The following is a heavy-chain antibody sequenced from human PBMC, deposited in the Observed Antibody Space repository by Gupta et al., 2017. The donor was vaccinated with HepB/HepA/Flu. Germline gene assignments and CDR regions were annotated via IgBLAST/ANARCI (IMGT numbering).Heavy chain of an antibody. J-gene: IGHJ6*02. D-gene: IGHD3-10*01. CDR3: VKDLLPGGAGV. V-gene: IGHV3-9*01. CDR1: GFTFKDFA. Sequence: VQLEESGGGLVQPGRSLRLSCIVSGFTFKDFAIHWVRLAPGKGLEWVAGFDYNSGRIDYGDSVKGRFTISRDNAKDSLFLQMDSLXAXDTALYXCVKDLLPGGAGVWGQGTTVTVSS. CDR2: FDYNSGRI.